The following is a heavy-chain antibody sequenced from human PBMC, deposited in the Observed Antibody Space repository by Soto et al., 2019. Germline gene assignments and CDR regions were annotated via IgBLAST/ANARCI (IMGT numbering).Heavy chain of an antibody. CDR1: GXSVATGCHY. CDR3: ARDKDLQPTVWGF. CDR2: VYYSGAT. J-gene: IGHJ4*02. D-gene: IGHD3-16*01. V-gene: IGHV4-31*03. Sequence: TLSLACTVSGXSVATGCHYYNWIRQVPGKGLEWIGYVYYSGATHYTPSLRARATISRDTSKNQFSLRLISVTAADTALYYCARDKDLQPTVWGFWGQGIQVTVSS.